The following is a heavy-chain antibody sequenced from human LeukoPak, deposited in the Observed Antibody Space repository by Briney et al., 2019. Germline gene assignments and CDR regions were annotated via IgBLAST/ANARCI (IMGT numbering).Heavy chain of an antibody. CDR2: ISAYNGNT. J-gene: IGHJ4*02. Sequence: ASVKVSCKASGYTFTSYGISWVRQAPGQGLEWMGWISAYNGNTNYAQKLQGRVTMTTDTSTSTAYMELSSLRSEDTAVYYCARVATIAARRGGYYFDYWGQGTLVTVSS. V-gene: IGHV1-18*01. D-gene: IGHD6-6*01. CDR3: ARVATIAARRGGYYFDY. CDR1: GYTFTSYG.